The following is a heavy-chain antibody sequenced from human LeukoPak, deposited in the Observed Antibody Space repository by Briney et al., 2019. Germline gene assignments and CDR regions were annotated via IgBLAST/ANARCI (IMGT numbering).Heavy chain of an antibody. V-gene: IGHV3-23*01. Sequence: GGSLRLSCAASGFTFNNYALSWVRQAPGKGLEWVSTSSGNGGSASYTYYADSVKGRFTISRDNSKNTLYLQMNSLRAEDMAVYYCAKDRPGYYFDYWGQGTLVTVSS. J-gene: IGHJ4*02. D-gene: IGHD1-1*01. CDR2: SSGNGGSASYT. CDR1: GFTFNNYA. CDR3: AKDRPGYYFDY.